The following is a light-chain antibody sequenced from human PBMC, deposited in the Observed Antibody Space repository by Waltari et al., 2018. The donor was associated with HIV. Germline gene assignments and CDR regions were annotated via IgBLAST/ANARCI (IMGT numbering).Light chain of an antibody. CDR1: QSIASN. V-gene: IGKV3-15*01. CDR3: QQYNNWPIT. Sequence: EIVMTQSPATLSVSPRERAPVSCRAGQSIASNLAWYQQKPGQAPRLLIHGASTRATGIPARFSGSGSGTEFTLTISSLQSEDFAVYYCQQYNNWPITFGQGTRLEIK. J-gene: IGKJ5*01. CDR2: GAS.